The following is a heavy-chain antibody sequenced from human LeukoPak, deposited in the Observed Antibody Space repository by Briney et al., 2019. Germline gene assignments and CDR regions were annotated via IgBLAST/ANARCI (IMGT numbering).Heavy chain of an antibody. D-gene: IGHD3-22*01. CDR1: GGSISSYY. J-gene: IGHJ4*02. CDR2: IYYSGST. CDR3: ARGSTYYESSGQVPFDY. V-gene: IGHV4-59*01. Sequence: SETLSLTCTVSGGSISSYYWSWIRQPPGKGLEWIGYIYYSGSTNYNPSLKSRVTISVDTSKNQFSLKLSSVTAADTAVYYCARGSTYYESSGQVPFDYWGQGTLVTVSS.